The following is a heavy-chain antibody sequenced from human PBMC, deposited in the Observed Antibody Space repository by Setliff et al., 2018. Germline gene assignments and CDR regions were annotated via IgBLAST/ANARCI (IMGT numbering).Heavy chain of an antibody. J-gene: IGHJ4*02. CDR2: IYSSGST. CDR1: GGSNSSGDYY. D-gene: IGHD3-22*01. V-gene: IGHV4-30-4*08. CDR3: ARESRYYYDNLGTLDY. Sequence: PSETLSLTCTVSGGSNSSGDYYWSWIRQPPGKGLEWIGYIYSSGSTYYNPSLKSRVSISVDTSKNQFSLKLSSVTAADTAVFYCARESRYYYDNLGTLDYWGQGTLVTVSS.